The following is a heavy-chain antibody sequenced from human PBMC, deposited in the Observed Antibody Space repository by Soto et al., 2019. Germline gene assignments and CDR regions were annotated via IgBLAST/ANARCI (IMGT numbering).Heavy chain of an antibody. V-gene: IGHV3-64*01. CDR2: ISSNGGST. D-gene: IGHD6-13*01. CDR1: GFTFSSYA. J-gene: IGHJ6*03. CDR3: ARDRYIAAADSYYYYYYYMDV. Sequence: GGSLRLSCAASGFTFSSYAMHWVRQAPGKGLEYVSAISSNGGSTYYANSGKGGFTISRDNSKNMLYLQMGSLRAEDMAVYYCARDRYIAAADSYYYYYYYMDVWGKGTTVTVSS.